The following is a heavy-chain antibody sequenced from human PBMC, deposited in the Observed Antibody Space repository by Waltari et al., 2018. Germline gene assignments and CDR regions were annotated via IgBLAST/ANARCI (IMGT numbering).Heavy chain of an antibody. CDR2: IYYSGST. CDR3: AREGRSKRWLHLIDY. V-gene: IGHV4-59*01. D-gene: IGHD5-12*01. CDR1: GGSISSYY. Sequence: QVQLQESGPGLVKPSETLSLTCTVSGGSISSYYWRWIRQPPGKGLEWIGYIYYSGSTNYNPSLKSRVTISVDTSKNQFSLKLSSVTAADTAVYYCAREGRSKRWLHLIDYWGQGTLVTVSS. J-gene: IGHJ4*02.